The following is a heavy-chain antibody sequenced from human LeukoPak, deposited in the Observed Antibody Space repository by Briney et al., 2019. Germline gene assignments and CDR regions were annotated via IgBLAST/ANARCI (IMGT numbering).Heavy chain of an antibody. D-gene: IGHD6-13*01. CDR2: ISSNGGST. CDR1: GFTFSSYA. J-gene: IGHJ4*02. CDR3: ARDDIAAAGIIDY. V-gene: IGHV3-64*01. Sequence: PGGSLRLSCAASGFTFSSYAMHWVRQAPGKGLEYVSAISSNGGSTYYANSVKGRFAISRDNSKNTLYLQMGSLRAEDMAVYYCARDDIAAAGIIDYWGQGTLVPVSS.